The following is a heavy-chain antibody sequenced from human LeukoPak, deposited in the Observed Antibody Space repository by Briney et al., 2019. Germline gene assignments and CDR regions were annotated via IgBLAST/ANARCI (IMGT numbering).Heavy chain of an antibody. J-gene: IGHJ4*02. D-gene: IGHD6-19*01. CDR1: GFTFSSYS. CDR2: ISYDGSNK. CDR3: AKVKQVAGTWYYFDY. V-gene: IGHV3-30*18. Sequence: PGGSLRLSSAGSGFTFSSYSMNWVRQAPGKGLEWVAVISYDGSNKYYADSVKGRFTISRDNSKNTLYLQMNSLRAEDTAVYYCAKVKQVAGTWYYFDYWGQGTLVTVSS.